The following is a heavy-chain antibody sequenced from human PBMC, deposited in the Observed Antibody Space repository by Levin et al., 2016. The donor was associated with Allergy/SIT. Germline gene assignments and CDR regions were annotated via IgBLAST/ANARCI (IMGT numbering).Heavy chain of an antibody. D-gene: IGHD3-22*01. CDR1: GNTFTSYY. CDR3: ARSTYYYDSSGYSTFDY. CDR2: INPSGGST. Sequence: ASVKVSCKASGNTFTSYYMHWVRQAPGQGLEWMGIINPSGGSTSYAQKFQGRVTMTRDTSTSTVYMEVSSLRSEDTAVYYCARSTYYYDSSGYSTFDYWGQGTLVTVSS. V-gene: IGHV1-46*01. J-gene: IGHJ4*02.